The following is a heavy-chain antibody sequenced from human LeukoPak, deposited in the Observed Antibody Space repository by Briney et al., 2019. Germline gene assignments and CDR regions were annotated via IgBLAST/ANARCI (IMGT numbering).Heavy chain of an antibody. V-gene: IGHV5-51*01. Sequence: PGGSLRLSCKGSGYSFTSYWIGWVRQMPGKGLEWMGIIYPGDSDTRYSPSFQGQVTISADKSINTAYLQWNSLKAPDTAMYYCASAYSYIHFDYWGQGTLVTVPS. D-gene: IGHD5-18*01. CDR1: GYSFTSYW. CDR3: ASAYSYIHFDY. J-gene: IGHJ4*02. CDR2: IYPGDSDT.